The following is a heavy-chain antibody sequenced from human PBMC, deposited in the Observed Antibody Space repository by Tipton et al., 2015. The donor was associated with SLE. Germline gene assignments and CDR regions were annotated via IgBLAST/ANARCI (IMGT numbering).Heavy chain of an antibody. J-gene: IGHJ5*02. CDR1: GGSVSSSSKY. D-gene: IGHD5-18*01. Sequence: TLSLTCTVSGGSVSSSSKYWAWIRQPPGKGLEWIGGVYYTGTTTYYNSFLKSRVTRSVDTSKNQFSLRLTSVIAADTAVYYCARLHGYSYGLNWFDPWGQGTLISVSS. CDR2: VYYTGTTT. CDR3: ARLHGYSYGLNWFDP. V-gene: IGHV4-39*07.